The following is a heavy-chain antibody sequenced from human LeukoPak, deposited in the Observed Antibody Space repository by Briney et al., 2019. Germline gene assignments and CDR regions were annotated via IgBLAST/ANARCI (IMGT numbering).Heavy chain of an antibody. J-gene: IGHJ4*02. Sequence: SETLSLTSAVYGGSFSGYYWSWIRQPPGKGLEWIGEINHSGSTNYNPSLKSRVTISVDTSKNQFSLKLSSVTAADTAVYYCARGIAAAADYWGQGTLVTVSS. D-gene: IGHD6-13*01. V-gene: IGHV4-34*01. CDR2: INHSGST. CDR3: ARGIAAAADY. CDR1: GGSFSGYY.